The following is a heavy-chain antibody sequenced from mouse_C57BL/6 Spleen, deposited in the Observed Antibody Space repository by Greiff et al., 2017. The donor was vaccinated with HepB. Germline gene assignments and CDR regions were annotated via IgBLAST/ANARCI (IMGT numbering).Heavy chain of an antibody. Sequence: EVQVVESGPGLVKPSQSLSLTCSVTGYSITSGYYWNWIRQFPGNKLEWMGYISYDGSNNYNPSLKNRISITRYTSKNQFFLKLNSVTTEDTATYYCAREAYYYGSSYDYFDYWGQGTTLTVSS. CDR1: GYSITSGYY. V-gene: IGHV3-6*01. J-gene: IGHJ2*01. CDR2: ISYDGSN. D-gene: IGHD1-1*01. CDR3: AREAYYYGSSYDYFDY.